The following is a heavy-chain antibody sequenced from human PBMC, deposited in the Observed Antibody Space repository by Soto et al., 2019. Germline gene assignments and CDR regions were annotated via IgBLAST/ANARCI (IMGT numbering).Heavy chain of an antibody. J-gene: IGHJ4*02. CDR1: GFTFSSYS. V-gene: IGHV3-21*01. Sequence: GGSLRLSCAASGFTFSSYSMNWVRQAPGKGLEWVSSISSSSSYIYYADSVKGRFTISRDNAKNSLYLQMNSLRAEDTAVYYCARENAGWFGELVYDYWGQGTLVTVSS. D-gene: IGHD3-10*01. CDR3: ARENAGWFGELVYDY. CDR2: ISSSSSYI.